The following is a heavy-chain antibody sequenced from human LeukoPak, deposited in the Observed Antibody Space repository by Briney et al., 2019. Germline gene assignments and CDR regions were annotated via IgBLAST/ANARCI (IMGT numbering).Heavy chain of an antibody. CDR3: AKDGRSSSYFDY. Sequence: GGSLRLSCAASGFTFSSYAMSWVRQAPGKGLEWVSAISGSGGSTYYVDSVKGRFTISRDNSKNTLYLQMNSLRAEDTAVYYCAKDGRSSSYFDYWGQGTLVTVSS. CDR1: GFTFSSYA. CDR2: ISGSGGST. V-gene: IGHV3-23*01. J-gene: IGHJ4*01. D-gene: IGHD6-6*01.